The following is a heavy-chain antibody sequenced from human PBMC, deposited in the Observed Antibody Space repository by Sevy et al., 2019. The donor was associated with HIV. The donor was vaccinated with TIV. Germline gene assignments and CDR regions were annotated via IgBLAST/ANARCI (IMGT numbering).Heavy chain of an antibody. V-gene: IGHV3-30*18. CDR1: GFTFSSYG. CDR2: ISYDGSNK. D-gene: IGHD6-13*01. Sequence: GGSLRLSCAASGFTFSSYGMHWVRQAPGKGLEWVAVISYDGSNKYYADSVKGRFTISRDNSKNTLYRQMNSLRAEDTAVYYCAKGGYSSSWYRFDPWGQGTLVTVSS. CDR3: AKGGYSSSWYRFDP. J-gene: IGHJ5*02.